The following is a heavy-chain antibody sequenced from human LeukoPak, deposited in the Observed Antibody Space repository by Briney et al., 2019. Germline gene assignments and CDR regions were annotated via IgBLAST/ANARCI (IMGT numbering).Heavy chain of an antibody. CDR1: GGSIRGYY. CDR2: IYYSGST. V-gene: IGHV4-59*01. Sequence: PSETLSLTGTVSGGSIRGYYYNWIRQPPGKGLEWIGYIYYSGSTNYNPSLKRHVTISLDTSKNQFSLKLSSVTTADTAVYYCARSVVTLYWYFDLWGRRTVVTVSS. D-gene: IGHD4-23*01. J-gene: IGHJ2*01. CDR3: ARSVVTLYWYFDL.